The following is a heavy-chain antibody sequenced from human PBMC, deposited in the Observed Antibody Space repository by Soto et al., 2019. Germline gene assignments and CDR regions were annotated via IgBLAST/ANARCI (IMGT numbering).Heavy chain of an antibody. J-gene: IGHJ3*02. V-gene: IGHV4-59*01. CDR1: GGSISSYY. Sequence: SETLSLTCTVSGGSISSYYWSWIRQPPGKGLEWIGYIYYSGSTNYNPSLKSRVTISVDTSKNQFSLKLSSVTAADTALYYCARLYCSGGSCSSRDAFDIWGQGTMVTVSS. CDR2: IYYSGST. D-gene: IGHD2-15*01. CDR3: ARLYCSGGSCSSRDAFDI.